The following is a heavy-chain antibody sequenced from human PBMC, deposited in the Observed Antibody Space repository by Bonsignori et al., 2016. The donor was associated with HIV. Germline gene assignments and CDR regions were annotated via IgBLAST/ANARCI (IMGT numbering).Heavy chain of an antibody. D-gene: IGHD3-22*01. CDR3: ARGVTYYYGSGGSYIKYFFDY. CDR2: ISPYNGNT. J-gene: IGHJ4*02. Sequence: WVRQAPGQGLEWMGWISPYNGNTNFAEKFQGRVTLTTDTSTNTGYMELRSLTSDDTAVYYCARGVTYYYGSGGSYIKYFFDYWGQGTLVTVSS. V-gene: IGHV1-18*01.